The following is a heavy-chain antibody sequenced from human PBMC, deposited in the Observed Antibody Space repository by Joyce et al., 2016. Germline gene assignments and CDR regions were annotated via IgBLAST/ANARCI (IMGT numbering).Heavy chain of an antibody. D-gene: IGHD2-21*02. Sequence: QVQLQQSGPGLVKTSQTLSLTCAISGDSVSSDRTAWHWIRQSPSRGLGCLGRTYYRSKWYNDYAASVKSRIIINADTSKNHFSLQLKYVTPEDTAVYYCARTTGTVTARWFDPWGQGSLVTVS. CDR3: ARTTGTVTARWFDP. J-gene: IGHJ5*02. CDR1: GDSVSSDRTA. V-gene: IGHV6-1*01. CDR2: TYYRSKWYN.